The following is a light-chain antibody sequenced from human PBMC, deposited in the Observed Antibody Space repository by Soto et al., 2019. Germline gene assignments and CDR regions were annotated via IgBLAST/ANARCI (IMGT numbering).Light chain of an antibody. CDR2: DNN. V-gene: IGLV1-40*01. Sequence: QSVLTQPPSVSGAPGQRVIISCTGSSSNIGTNWPVHWYQQFPGIAPKLLIYDNNNRPSGVPDRFSGSKSGTSASLAITGLQAEDEADYYCQSYDNSLSAWVFGGGTQLTVL. CDR3: QSYDNSLSAWV. CDR1: SSNIGTNWP. J-gene: IGLJ7*01.